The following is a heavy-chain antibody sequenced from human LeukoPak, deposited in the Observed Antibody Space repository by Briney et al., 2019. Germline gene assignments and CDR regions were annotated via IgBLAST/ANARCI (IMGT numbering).Heavy chain of an antibody. CDR2: ISSSGSTI. V-gene: IGHV3-48*03. CDR1: GFTFSSYE. J-gene: IGHJ4*02. CDR3: AREGDGHYYFDY. D-gene: IGHD3-16*01. Sequence: GGSLRLSCAASGFTFSSYEMNWVRQAPGKGLEWVSYISSSGSTIYYADSVKGRFTISRDNAKNSLYLQMNSLRAEDTAVYYCAREGDGHYYFDYWGQGTLVTVSS.